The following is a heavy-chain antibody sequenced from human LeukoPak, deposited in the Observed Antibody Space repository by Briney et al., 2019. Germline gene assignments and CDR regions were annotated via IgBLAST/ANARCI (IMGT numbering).Heavy chain of an antibody. V-gene: IGHV3-48*01. D-gene: IGHD3-10*01. CDR2: ISSRSNTI. CDR1: GFTFSVYS. J-gene: IGHJ4*02. CDR3: ASGRDRGISFPSNY. Sequence: PGGSLRLSCAASGFTFSVYSMNWVRQAPGKGLEWISYISSRSNTIYYADAVKGRFTISRDNAKNSLYLQMNSLTVDDTAVYYCASGRDRGISFPSNYWGQGTLVSVSS.